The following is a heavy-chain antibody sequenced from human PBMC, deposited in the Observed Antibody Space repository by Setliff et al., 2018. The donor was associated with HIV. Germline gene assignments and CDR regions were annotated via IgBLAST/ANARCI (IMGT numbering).Heavy chain of an antibody. V-gene: IGHV4-39*01. CDR2: ISYTGKS. Sequence: SETLSLTCTVSGGAISSSYYYWGWIRQPPGKGLQWIGSISYTGKSYYNPALKRRVTVSVDTSKNQFSLNLSSVTAAETAVYYCARVGYHGSGRYSFDYWGQGTLVTVSS. D-gene: IGHD3-10*01. J-gene: IGHJ4*02. CDR3: ARVGYHGSGRYSFDY. CDR1: GGAISSSYYY.